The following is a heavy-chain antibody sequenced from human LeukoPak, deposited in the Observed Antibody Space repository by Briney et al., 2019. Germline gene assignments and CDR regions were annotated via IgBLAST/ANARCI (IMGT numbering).Heavy chain of an antibody. CDR2: IYTSGST. J-gene: IGHJ6*02. Sequence: SETLTLTCTVSGGCISSYYWSWIRQPAGKGLERIGRIYTSGSTNYNPSLKSRVTMSVDTSKNQFSLKLSSVTAADTAVYYCARVGGSYYYYYYGMDVWGQGTTVTVSS. V-gene: IGHV4-4*07. D-gene: IGHD1-26*01. CDR1: GGCISSYY. CDR3: ARVGGSYYYYYYGMDV.